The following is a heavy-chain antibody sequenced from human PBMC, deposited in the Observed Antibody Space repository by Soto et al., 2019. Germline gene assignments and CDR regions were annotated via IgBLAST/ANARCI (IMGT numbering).Heavy chain of an antibody. V-gene: IGHV1-18*01. Sequence: QVQLVQSGAEVKKPGASVKVSCKASGYTFTSYGISWVRQAPGQGLEWMGWNSAYNGNTNYAQKLQGRVTMTTETSTSTAYRELRSLRSDDTAVYYCARDLRLSSRGWFDPWGQGTLVTVSS. CDR1: GYTFTSYG. CDR3: ARDLRLSSRGWFDP. J-gene: IGHJ5*02. CDR2: NSAYNGNT. D-gene: IGHD6-25*01.